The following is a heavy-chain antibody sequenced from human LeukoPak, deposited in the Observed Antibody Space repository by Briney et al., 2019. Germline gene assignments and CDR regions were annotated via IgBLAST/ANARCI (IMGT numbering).Heavy chain of an antibody. CDR2: INPNSGGT. CDR3: ARGLAARLFYYYYMDV. J-gene: IGHJ6*03. D-gene: IGHD6-6*01. V-gene: IGHV1-2*02. CDR1: GYTFTGYY. Sequence: ASVKVSCKASGYTFTGYYMHWVRQAPGQGLEWMGWINPNSGGTNYAQKFQGRVTMTRDTSISTAYMELSRLRSDDTAVYYCARGLAARLFYYYYMDVWGKGTTVTVSS.